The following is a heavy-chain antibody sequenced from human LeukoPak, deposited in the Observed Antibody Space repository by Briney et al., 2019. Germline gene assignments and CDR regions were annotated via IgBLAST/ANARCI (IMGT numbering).Heavy chain of an antibody. CDR2: IKKDGSEK. CDR3: ARDFAQADY. J-gene: IGHJ4*02. Sequence: GGSLRLACAASGFTFSNYWMSWVRQAPGKGLEWVANIKKDGSEKYYLDSVKGRFTISRDNAKNSLYLQMNSLRDEDTALYYCARDFAQADYWGQGTLLTVSS. V-gene: IGHV3-7*01. CDR1: GFTFSNYW.